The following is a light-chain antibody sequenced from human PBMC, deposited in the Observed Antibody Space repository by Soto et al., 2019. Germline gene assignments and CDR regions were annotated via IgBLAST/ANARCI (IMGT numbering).Light chain of an antibody. J-gene: IGKJ4*01. CDR3: QQYNEYPLT. CDR2: AAS. Sequence: DIQLTQSPSSLAASVGDRVTITCRASQGVSTWLGWYQQKPDQAPKSLIYAASKLQNGVPSRFNGSGSGTDFTLTIDSLQPEELGTYYCQQYNEYPLTFGGGTKVEI. CDR1: QGVSTW. V-gene: IGKV1D-16*01.